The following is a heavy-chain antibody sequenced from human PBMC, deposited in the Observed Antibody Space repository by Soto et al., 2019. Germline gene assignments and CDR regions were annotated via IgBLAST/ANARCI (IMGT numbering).Heavy chain of an antibody. V-gene: IGHV4-39*01. CDR2: ILYSGST. CDR1: GGSITRNNHY. D-gene: IGHD6-19*01. J-gene: IGHJ4*02. Sequence: QLQLQESGPGLVKPSETLSLTCTVSGGSITRNNHYWGWIRQSPGKGLEWIGNILYSGSTNYNPSLRSRVTISVETSKTQSARKMTPVPAADTPVIYCARMGSSGWYQGSYFDYWAREPWSPSPQ. CDR3: ARMGSSGWYQGSYFDY.